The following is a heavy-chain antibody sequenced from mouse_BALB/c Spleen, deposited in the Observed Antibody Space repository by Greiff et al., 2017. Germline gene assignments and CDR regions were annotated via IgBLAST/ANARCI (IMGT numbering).Heavy chain of an antibody. Sequence: VMLVESGPGLVAPSQSLSITCTVSGFSLTSYGVHWVRQPPGKGLEWLGVIWAGGSTNYNSALMSRLSISKDNSKSQVFLKMNSLQTDDTAMYYCASYGKDYAMDYWGQGTLVTVSA. CDR1: GFSLTSYG. V-gene: IGHV2-9*02. CDR2: IWAGGST. J-gene: IGHJ3*01. D-gene: IGHD2-1*01. CDR3: ASYGKDYAMDY.